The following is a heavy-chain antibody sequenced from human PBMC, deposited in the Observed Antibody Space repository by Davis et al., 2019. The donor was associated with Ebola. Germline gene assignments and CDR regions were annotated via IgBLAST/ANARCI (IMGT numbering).Heavy chain of an antibody. CDR1: GFTFGDYA. CDR3: TREMVLRFLEWLPYFDY. Sequence: GESLKIPCTASGFTFGDYAMSWFRQAPGKGLEWVGFIRSKAYGGTTEYAASVKGRFTISRDDSKSIAYLQMNSLKTEDTAVYYCTREMVLRFLEWLPYFDYWGQGTLVTVSS. V-gene: IGHV3-49*03. CDR2: IRSKAYGGTT. J-gene: IGHJ4*02. D-gene: IGHD3-3*01.